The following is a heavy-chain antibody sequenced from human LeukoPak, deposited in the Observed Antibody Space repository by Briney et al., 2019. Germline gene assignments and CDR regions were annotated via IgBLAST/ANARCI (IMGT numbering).Heavy chain of an antibody. V-gene: IGHV1-8*03. CDR1: GYTFTSCD. J-gene: IGHJ6*03. Sequence: ASVKVSCKASGYTFTSCDINWGRQATGQGLEWMGWMNTNSGNTGYAQKFQGRVTISRNTSISTAYMELSSLRSEDTAVEYCARVSWYFEDYYYYYMDVWGKGTTVTVSS. D-gene: IGHD3-9*01. CDR3: ARVSWYFEDYYYYYMDV. CDR2: MNTNSGNT.